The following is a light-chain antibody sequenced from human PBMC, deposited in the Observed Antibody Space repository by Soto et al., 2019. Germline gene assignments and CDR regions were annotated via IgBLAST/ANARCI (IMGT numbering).Light chain of an antibody. Sequence: DIQMTQSPSSLSASVGDRVAITCRTSQSISTHVNWYQQKPGRPPKLLIYDASTLQGGVPSRCSGGPSGTDFTLTITNLQPEDFATYYCQQSHNTPIPFGGGTRVEI. CDR2: DAS. J-gene: IGKJ4*01. CDR3: QQSHNTPIP. V-gene: IGKV1-39*01. CDR1: QSISTH.